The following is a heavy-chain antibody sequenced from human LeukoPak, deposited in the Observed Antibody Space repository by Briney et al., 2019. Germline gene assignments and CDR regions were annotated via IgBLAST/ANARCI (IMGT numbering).Heavy chain of an antibody. CDR3: ARDPNYYDSSGYYDY. CDR1: GGSISSYY. CDR2: IYYSGST. D-gene: IGHD3-22*01. V-gene: IGHV4-59*01. Sequence: SETLSLTCTVSGGSISSYYWSWIRQPPGEGLEWIGYIYYSGSTNYNPSLKSRVTISVDTSKNQFSLKLSSVTAADTAVYYCARDPNYYDSSGYYDYWGQGTLVTVSS. J-gene: IGHJ4*02.